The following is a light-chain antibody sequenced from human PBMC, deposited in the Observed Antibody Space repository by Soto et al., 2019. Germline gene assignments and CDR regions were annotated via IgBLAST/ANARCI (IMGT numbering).Light chain of an antibody. CDR2: DVS. CDR3: CSHAGSFTLV. CDR1: SSDVGGYNY. J-gene: IGLJ2*01. Sequence: QTVVTQPRSVSGSPGQSVTISCTGTSSDVGGYNYVSWYQKYPGKAPRLMIYDVSKRPSGVPDRFSGSKSGNTASLTISGLQAEDEADYYCCSHAGSFTLVFGGGTQLTVL. V-gene: IGLV2-11*01.